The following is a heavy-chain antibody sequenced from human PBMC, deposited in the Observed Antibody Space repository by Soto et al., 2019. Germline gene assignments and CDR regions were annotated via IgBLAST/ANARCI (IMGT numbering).Heavy chain of an antibody. CDR1: GYSFTSYW. V-gene: IGHV5-10-1*01. D-gene: IGHD2-15*01. CDR2: IDPSDSYT. J-gene: IGHJ6*02. CDR3: ARSYASGYCSGGSCYQYYYYGMDV. Sequence: GESLKISCKGSGYSFTSYWISWVRQMPGKGLEWMGRIDPSDSYTNYSPSFQGHVTISADKSISTAYLQWSSLKASDTAMYYCARSYASGYCSGGSCYQYYYYGMDVWGQGTMVTVSS.